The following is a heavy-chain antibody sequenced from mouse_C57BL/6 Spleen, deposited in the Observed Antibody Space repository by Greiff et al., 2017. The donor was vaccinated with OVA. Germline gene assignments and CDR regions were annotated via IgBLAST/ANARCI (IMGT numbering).Heavy chain of an antibody. CDR1: GYTFTSYN. Sequence: QVQLQQSGAELVRPGASVKMSCKASGYTFTSYNMHWVKQTPRQGLEWIGAIYPGNGDTSYNQKFKGKATLTVDKSSSTAYMQLSSLTSEDSAVYFCAKGYGSSYGYYAMDYWGQGTSVTVSS. CDR3: AKGYGSSYGYYAMDY. D-gene: IGHD1-1*01. V-gene: IGHV1-12*01. CDR2: IYPGNGDT. J-gene: IGHJ4*01.